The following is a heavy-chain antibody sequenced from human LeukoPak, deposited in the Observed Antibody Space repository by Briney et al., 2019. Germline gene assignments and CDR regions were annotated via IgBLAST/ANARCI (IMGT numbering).Heavy chain of an antibody. D-gene: IGHD2-2*02. Sequence: SETLSLTCTVSGGSISSSSYYWGWIRQPPGKGLEWIGSIYYSGSTNYNPSLKSRVTISVDTSKNQFSLKLSSVTAADTAVYYCARARLNRYQPLLYSRANYYYYMDVWGKGTTVTVSS. CDR1: GGSISSSSYY. CDR2: IYYSGST. V-gene: IGHV4-39*07. J-gene: IGHJ6*03. CDR3: ARARLNRYQPLLYSRANYYYYMDV.